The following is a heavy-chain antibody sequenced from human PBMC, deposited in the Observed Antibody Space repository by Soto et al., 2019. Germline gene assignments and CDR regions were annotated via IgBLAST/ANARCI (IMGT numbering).Heavy chain of an antibody. J-gene: IGHJ4*02. D-gene: IGHD3-3*01. Sequence: QVTLKESGPVLVKPTETLTLTCTVSGFSLSNARMGVSWIRQPPGKALEWLAHIFSNDEKSYSTSLKSRLTISKDTSKSQVVLTMTNMDPVDTATYYCARISGNFWSGRFFYYWGQGTLVTVSS. V-gene: IGHV2-26*01. CDR1: GFSLSNARMG. CDR2: IFSNDEK. CDR3: ARISGNFWSGRFFYY.